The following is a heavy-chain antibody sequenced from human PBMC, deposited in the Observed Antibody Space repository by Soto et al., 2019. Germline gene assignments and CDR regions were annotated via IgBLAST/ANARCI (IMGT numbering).Heavy chain of an antibody. CDR1: GGSISSDDYY. CDR2: IYYNGNT. D-gene: IGHD3-9*01. J-gene: IGHJ4*02. Sequence: PSETLSLTCTVSGGSISSDDYYWGWIRQPPGKGLEWIGHIYYNGNTYYNPSLKSRLTISLDTSNNQFSMHLTSVIAADTAVYYCARGRVLRSFDWLRAFDYWGQGTRVTVSS. V-gene: IGHV4-30-4*01. CDR3: ARGRVLRSFDWLRAFDY.